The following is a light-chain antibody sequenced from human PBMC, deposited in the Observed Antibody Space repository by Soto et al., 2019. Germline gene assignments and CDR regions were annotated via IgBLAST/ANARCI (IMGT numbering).Light chain of an antibody. J-gene: IGLJ1*01. V-gene: IGLV2-8*01. CDR2: EVS. CDR3: SSYAGSNKSV. Sequence: QSALTQPPSASGSPGQSVTISCTGTSSDVGGYNYVSWYQQHPGKAPKLMIYEVSKRPSGVPDRFSGSKSGNTASLTVSGLQPEDEADCYCSSYAGSNKSVFGTGTKVTVL. CDR1: SSDVGGYNY.